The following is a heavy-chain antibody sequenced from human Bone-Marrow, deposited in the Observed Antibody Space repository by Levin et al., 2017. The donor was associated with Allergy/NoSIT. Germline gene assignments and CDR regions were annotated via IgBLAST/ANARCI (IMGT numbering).Heavy chain of an antibody. CDR1: GFTVSSNY. V-gene: IGHV3-53*01. CDR2: IYSGGST. CDR3: ATGERNWNVGRDAFDI. D-gene: IGHD1-1*01. Sequence: SCAASGFTVSSNYMSWVRQAPGKGLEWVSVIYSGGSTYYADSVKGRFTISRDNSKNTLYLQMNSLRAEDTAGYYCATGERNWNVGRDAFDIWGQGTMVTVSS. J-gene: IGHJ3*02.